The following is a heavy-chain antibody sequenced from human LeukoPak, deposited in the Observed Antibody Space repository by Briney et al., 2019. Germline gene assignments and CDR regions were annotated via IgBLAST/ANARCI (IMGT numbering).Heavy chain of an antibody. CDR3: ARLSRPGDY. CDR1: GFTFSSYA. J-gene: IGHJ4*02. CDR2: ISYDGSNK. Sequence: GGSLRLSCAASGFTFSSYAMHWVRQAPGKGLEWVAVISYDGSNKYYADSVKGRFTISRDNSKNTLYLQMNSLRAEDTAVYYCARLSRPGDYWGQGTLVTVSS. D-gene: IGHD2-2*01. V-gene: IGHV3-30-3*01.